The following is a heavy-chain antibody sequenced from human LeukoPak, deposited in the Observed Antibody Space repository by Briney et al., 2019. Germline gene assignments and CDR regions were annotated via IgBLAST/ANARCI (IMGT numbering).Heavy chain of an antibody. D-gene: IGHD1-1*01. CDR2: IDPRSGST. CDR3: VLFYAGRPNY. CDR1: GYTFTDSY. Sequence: GASVKVSCKASGYTFTDSYIHWVRQAPGQGLEWMGIIDPRSGSTTYAQKFQGRVTITRDTSTTTVFMEMSSLNSEDTAMYNCVLFYAGRPNYWGQGTLVTVSS. V-gene: IGHV1-46*01. J-gene: IGHJ4*02.